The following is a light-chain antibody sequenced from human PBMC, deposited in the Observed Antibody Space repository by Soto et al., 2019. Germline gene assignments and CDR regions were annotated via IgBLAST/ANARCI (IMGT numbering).Light chain of an antibody. Sequence: EGVMTQSPATLSVSPGDRAILSCRASHSVNTNLAWYQQRPGQPPRLLIYGASTRASDVPGRFSGSGSGREFTLTISSLQSEDFAIYSCHQYNSWPWTFGQETKVEI. CDR3: HQYNSWPWT. J-gene: IGKJ1*01. V-gene: IGKV3-15*01. CDR2: GAS. CDR1: HSVNTN.